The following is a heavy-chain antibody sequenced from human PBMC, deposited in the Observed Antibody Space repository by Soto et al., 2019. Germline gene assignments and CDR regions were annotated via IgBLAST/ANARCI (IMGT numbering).Heavy chain of an antibody. J-gene: IGHJ6*03. CDR1: GGTISSSSYY. CDR2: IYYSGST. CDR3: ATDVDIVATAETPPVCYMAV. Sequence: PSETLSVTCTVSGGTISSSSYYWGWIRKPPGKGLEWIGSIYYSGSTYYNPSLKSRVTISVDTSKNQFSLKLSSVTAADTAVYYCATDVDIVATAETPPVCYMAVWGKGTTVTVSS. D-gene: IGHD5-12*01. V-gene: IGHV4-39*01.